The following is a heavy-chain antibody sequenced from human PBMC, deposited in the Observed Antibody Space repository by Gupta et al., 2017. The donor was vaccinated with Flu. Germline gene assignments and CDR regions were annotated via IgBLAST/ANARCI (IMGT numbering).Heavy chain of an antibody. CDR1: GGSLSNYH. CDR3: ARSESGNDSGDY. J-gene: IGHJ4*02. Sequence: QVQLQESCPGLVKPSETLFLTCTVSGGSLSNYHWSWIRQPPGKGLEWIAYFQYTGSTTYSPSLESRVTISVDASENQFSLKLTSVTAADTAVYYCARSESGNDSGDYWGQGALVTVSS. CDR2: FQYTGST. V-gene: IGHV4-59*08. D-gene: IGHD5-12*01.